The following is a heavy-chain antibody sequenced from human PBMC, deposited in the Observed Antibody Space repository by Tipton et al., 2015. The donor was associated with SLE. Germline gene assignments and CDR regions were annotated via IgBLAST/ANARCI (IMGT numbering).Heavy chain of an antibody. CDR2: IIPTFGTT. D-gene: IGHD2-15*01. CDR3: ARDRGASSGGWFVGAIGY. CDR1: GGIFSSYA. Sequence: QSGAEVKKPGSSVKVSCKASGGIFSSYAFSWVRQAPGQGLEWMGGIIPTFGTTLYARKFQGRATMTTDTSTNTAYMELRNLRSDDTAMYYCARDRGASSGGWFVGAIGYWGQGTLVTVSS. J-gene: IGHJ4*02. V-gene: IGHV1-69*05.